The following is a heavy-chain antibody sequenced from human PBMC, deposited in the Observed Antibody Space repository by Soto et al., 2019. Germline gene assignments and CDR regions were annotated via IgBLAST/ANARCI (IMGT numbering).Heavy chain of an antibody. D-gene: IGHD6-6*01. Sequence: QVQLVESGGGVVQPGRSLRLSCAASGFTFSSYGMHWVRQAPGKGLERVAVIWYDGSNKYYADSVKGRFTISRDNSKNTLYLQMNSLRAEDTAVYYCARDSSSVGHYYGMDVWGQGTTVTVSS. CDR3: ARDSSSVGHYYGMDV. CDR2: IWYDGSNK. V-gene: IGHV3-33*01. CDR1: GFTFSSYG. J-gene: IGHJ6*02.